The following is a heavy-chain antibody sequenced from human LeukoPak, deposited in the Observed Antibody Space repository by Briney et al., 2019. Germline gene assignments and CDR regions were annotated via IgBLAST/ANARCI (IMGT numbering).Heavy chain of an antibody. CDR3: ARVSSSGYCYLS. J-gene: IGHJ4*02. D-gene: IGHD3-22*01. CDR2: IYYSGST. CDR1: GYSIGSSYY. V-gene: IGHV4-59*01. Sequence: PSETLSLTCTVSGYSIGSSYYWGWIRQPPGKGLEWIGYIYYSGSTNYNPSLKSRVTISVDTSKNQFSLKLSSVTAADTAVYYCARVSSSGYCYLSWGQGTLVTVSS.